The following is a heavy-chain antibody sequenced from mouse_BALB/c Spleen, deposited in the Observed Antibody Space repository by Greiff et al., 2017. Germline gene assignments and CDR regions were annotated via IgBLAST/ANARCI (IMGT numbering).Heavy chain of an antibody. CDR3: ARGGDDGYYDYAMDY. V-gene: IGHV5-6-5*01. J-gene: IGHJ4*01. Sequence: DVQLQESGGGLVKPGGSLKLSCAASGFTFSSYAMSWVRQTPEKRLEWVASISSGGSTYYPDSVKGRFTISRDNARNILYLQMSSLRSEDTAMYYCARGGDDGYYDYAMDYWGQGTSVTVSS. D-gene: IGHD2-3*01. CDR2: ISSGGST. CDR1: GFTFSSYA.